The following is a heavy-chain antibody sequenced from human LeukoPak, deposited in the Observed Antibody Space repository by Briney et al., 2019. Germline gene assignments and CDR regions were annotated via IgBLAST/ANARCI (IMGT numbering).Heavy chain of an antibody. J-gene: IGHJ3*02. D-gene: IGHD6-19*01. CDR3: ARVRSGSDSGWEAFDI. V-gene: IGHV1-69*01. Sequence: SVKVSCKASGGTFSSYAISWVRQAPGQGLEWIGGIIPIFGTANYAQKFQGRVTITADESTSTAYMELSSLRSEDTAVYYCARVRSGSDSGWEAFDIWGQGTMVTVSS. CDR1: GGTFSSYA. CDR2: IIPIFGTA.